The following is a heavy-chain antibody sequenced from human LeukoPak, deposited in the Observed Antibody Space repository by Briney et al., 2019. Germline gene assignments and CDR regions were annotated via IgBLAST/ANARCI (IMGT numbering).Heavy chain of an antibody. V-gene: IGHV3-7*01. J-gene: IGHJ3*02. CDR2: IKQDGSEK. Sequence: GGSLRLSCAASGFILSSYWMSWVRQAPGKGLEWVANIKQDGSEKYYVDSVKGRFTISRDNAKNSLYLQMNSLRAEDTAVYYCARAAIVYYDSSGNAFDIWGQGTMVTVSS. D-gene: IGHD3-22*01. CDR3: ARAAIVYYDSSGNAFDI. CDR1: GFILSSYW.